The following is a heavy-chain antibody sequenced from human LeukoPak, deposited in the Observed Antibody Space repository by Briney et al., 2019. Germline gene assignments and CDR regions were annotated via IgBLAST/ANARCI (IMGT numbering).Heavy chain of an antibody. D-gene: IGHD1-7*01. V-gene: IGHV4-59*12. CDR1: DGSISSYY. J-gene: IGHJ4*02. CDR2: IYYSGST. Sequence: PSETLSLTCTVSDGSISSYYWSWIRQPPGKGLEWIGYIYYSGSTNYNPSLKSRVTISVDTSKNQFSLKLRSVTAADTAVYYCARLYGNYQNYFDYWGQGTLVTVSS. CDR3: ARLYGNYQNYFDY.